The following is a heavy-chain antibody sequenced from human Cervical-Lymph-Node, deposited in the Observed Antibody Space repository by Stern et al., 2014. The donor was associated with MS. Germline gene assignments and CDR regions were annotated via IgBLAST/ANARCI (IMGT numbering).Heavy chain of an antibody. CDR3: ARVSYDFWSGYYAFDY. D-gene: IGHD3-3*01. CDR2: IYYSGST. J-gene: IGHJ4*02. CDR1: GGSISSGGYY. Sequence: QLQLQESGPGLVKPSQTLSLTCTVSGGSISSGGYYWSWIRQHPGKGLERIGYIYYSGSTYYNPSLKSRVTISVDTSKNQFSLKLSSVTAADTAVYYCARVSYDFWSGYYAFDYWGQGTLVTVSS. V-gene: IGHV4-31*03.